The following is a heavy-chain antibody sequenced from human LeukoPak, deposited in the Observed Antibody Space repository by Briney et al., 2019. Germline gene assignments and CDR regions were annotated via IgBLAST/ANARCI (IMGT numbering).Heavy chain of an antibody. J-gene: IGHJ4*02. Sequence: PGGSLRLSCAASGFTFSSYSMNWVRQAPGKGLEWVSYINSHSSSIYYADSVKGRFTISRDNAKNSLYLQMNSLRAEDTAVYYCARGGSVTAVAGGFDYWGQGTLVTVSS. CDR3: ARGGSVTAVAGGFDY. D-gene: IGHD6-19*01. V-gene: IGHV3-21*01. CDR2: INSHSSSI. CDR1: GFTFSSYS.